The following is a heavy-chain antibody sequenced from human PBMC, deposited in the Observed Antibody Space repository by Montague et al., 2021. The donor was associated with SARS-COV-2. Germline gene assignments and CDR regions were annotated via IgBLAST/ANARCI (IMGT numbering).Heavy chain of an antibody. Sequence: SLRLSCAASGFTVSSNYLTWVRQAPGRGLEWVSFIDAIGNTYYADSVKGRFTVSRDNSKNTVYLQMNNLRVEDTAIYYCARDERRASKWSYGLDVWGPGNPVNVSS. CDR3: ARDERRASKWSYGLDV. V-gene: IGHV3-53*01. D-gene: IGHD2-15*01. CDR1: GFTVSSNY. CDR2: IDAIGNT. J-gene: IGHJ6*02.